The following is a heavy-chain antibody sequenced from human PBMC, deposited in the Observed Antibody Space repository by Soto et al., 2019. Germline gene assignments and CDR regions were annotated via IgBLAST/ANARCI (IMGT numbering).Heavy chain of an antibody. CDR1: GGSISSYY. Sequence: SETLSLTCTVSGGSISSYYWSWIRQPPGKGLEWIGYIYYSGSTNYNPSLKSRVTISVDTSKNQFSLKLSSVTAADTVVFYCARVSSSLYYYYYYMDVWGKGTTVTVSS. D-gene: IGHD2-2*01. CDR2: IYYSGST. V-gene: IGHV4-59*01. J-gene: IGHJ6*03. CDR3: ARVSSSLYYYYYYMDV.